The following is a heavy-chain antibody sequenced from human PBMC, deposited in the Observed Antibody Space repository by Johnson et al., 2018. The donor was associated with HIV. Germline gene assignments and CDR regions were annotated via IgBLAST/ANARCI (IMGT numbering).Heavy chain of an antibody. Sequence: QVQLVESGGGLVKPGGSLRLSCAASGFTFSDYYMSWIRQAPGKGLEWVSYISSSGSTIYYADSVKGRLTISRDNSKNRLYLQMNSLRAEDTAVYCCARDRLWFGESDAFDIWGQGTMVTVSS. CDR1: GFTFSDYY. CDR3: ARDRLWFGESDAFDI. J-gene: IGHJ3*02. D-gene: IGHD3-10*01. CDR2: ISSSGSTI. V-gene: IGHV3-11*04.